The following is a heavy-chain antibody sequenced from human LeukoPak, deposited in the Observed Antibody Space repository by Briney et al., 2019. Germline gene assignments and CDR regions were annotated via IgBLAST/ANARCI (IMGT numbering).Heavy chain of an antibody. CDR1: GFTFSSYA. J-gene: IGHJ6*02. D-gene: IGHD3-10*01. CDR2: ISGSGGST. V-gene: IGHV3-23*01. CDR3: ARLSYYYASGSYSSVDV. Sequence: GGSLGLSCAASGFTFSSYAMSWVRQAPGKGLEWVSLISGSGGSTYYADSVKGRFTISRDNSKNTLYLQMNSLRADDTAVYYCARLSYYYASGSYSSVDVWGQGTTVTVSS.